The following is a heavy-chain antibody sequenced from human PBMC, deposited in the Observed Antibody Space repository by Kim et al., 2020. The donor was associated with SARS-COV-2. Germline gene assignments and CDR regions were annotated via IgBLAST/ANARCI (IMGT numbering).Heavy chain of an antibody. CDR3: ARGKGQIAAAGILHYFDY. Sequence: SETLSLTCAVYGGSFSGYYWSWIRQPPGKGLEWIGEINHSGSTNYNPSLKSRVTISVDTSKNQFSLKLSSVTAADTAVYYCARGKGQIAAAGILHYFDYWGQGTLVTVSS. CDR1: GGSFSGYY. V-gene: IGHV4-34*01. CDR2: INHSGST. D-gene: IGHD6-13*01. J-gene: IGHJ4*02.